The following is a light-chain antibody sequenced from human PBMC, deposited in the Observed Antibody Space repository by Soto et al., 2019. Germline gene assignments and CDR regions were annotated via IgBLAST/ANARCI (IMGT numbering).Light chain of an antibody. CDR2: DAS. CDR1: QSVSSY. J-gene: IGKJ5*01. Sequence: EIVLTQSPATLSLSPGERATLSCRASQSVSSYLAWYQQKPGQAPRLLIYDASNRATGIPARFSGSGSGTDFTLTISSLVPEDFAVYYCQQRSNWPRTITFGQGTRLEIK. V-gene: IGKV3-11*01. CDR3: QQRSNWPRTIT.